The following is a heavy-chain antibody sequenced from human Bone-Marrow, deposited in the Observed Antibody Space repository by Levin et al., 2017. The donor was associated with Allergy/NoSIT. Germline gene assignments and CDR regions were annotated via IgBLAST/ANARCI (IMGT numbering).Heavy chain of an antibody. CDR2: ISWNSVKI. CDR1: GFTFDDFG. D-gene: IGHD3-10*01. Sequence: PGGSLRLSCAASGFTFDDFGMHWVRQAPDKGLEWVSGISWNSVKIGYGDSVKGRFTISRDNAKNSLYRQMKSLRAEDTALYYCAKDVRGLFLGRFDFWGQGILVTVSS. J-gene: IGHJ4*02. CDR3: AKDVRGLFLGRFDF. V-gene: IGHV3-9*01.